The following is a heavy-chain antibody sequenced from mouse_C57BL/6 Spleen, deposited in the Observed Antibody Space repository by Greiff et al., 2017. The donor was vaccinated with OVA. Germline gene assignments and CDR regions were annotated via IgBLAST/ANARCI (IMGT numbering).Heavy chain of an antibody. CDR3: ARPRDGYYDYAMDY. V-gene: IGHV5-17*01. J-gene: IGHJ4*01. Sequence: EVKLMESGGGLVKPGGSLKLSCAASGFTFSDYGMHWVRQAPEKGLEWVAYISSGSSTIYYADTVKGRFTISRDNAKNTLFLQMTSLRSEDTAMYYCARPRDGYYDYAMDYWGQGTSVTVSS. CDR1: GFTFSDYG. D-gene: IGHD2-3*01. CDR2: ISSGSSTI.